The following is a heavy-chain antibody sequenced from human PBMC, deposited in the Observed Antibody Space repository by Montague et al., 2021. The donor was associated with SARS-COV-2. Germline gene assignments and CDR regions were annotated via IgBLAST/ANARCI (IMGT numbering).Heavy chain of an antibody. CDR2: IYYSANT. Sequence: SETLSLTCTVSGGSISSRSYYWGWIRQPPGKGLEWIGCIYYSANTYYNPSLKSRVSISVDPSKNQFSLKLSTVTAADTAVYYCARYYYDSSGYTEDDAFDIWGQGTMVTVSS. CDR3: ARYYYDSSGYTEDDAFDI. CDR1: GGSISSRSYY. D-gene: IGHD3-22*01. J-gene: IGHJ3*02. V-gene: IGHV4-39*01.